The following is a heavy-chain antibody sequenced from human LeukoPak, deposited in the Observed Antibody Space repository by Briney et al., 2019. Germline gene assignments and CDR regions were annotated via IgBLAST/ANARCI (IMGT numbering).Heavy chain of an antibody. CDR3: ARDQEVATTD. D-gene: IGHD5-12*01. Sequence: GGSLRLSCAASGFSFSDYYMSWIRQAPGKGLEWVSKISSSSSYKNYADSVKGRFTISRDNAKSSLYLQMNGLRAEDTAVYYCARDQEVATTDWGQGTLVTVSS. V-gene: IGHV3-11*06. CDR1: GFSFSDYY. J-gene: IGHJ4*02. CDR2: ISSSSSYK.